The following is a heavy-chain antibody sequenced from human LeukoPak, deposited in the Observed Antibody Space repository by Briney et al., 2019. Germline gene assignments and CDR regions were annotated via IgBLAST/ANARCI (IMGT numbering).Heavy chain of an antibody. J-gene: IGHJ6*02. CDR3: ARRPQYSSSRGRYYYGMDV. Sequence: ASVKVSCKASGGTFSSYAISWVRQAPGQGLEWMGGIIPIFGTANYAQKFQGRVTITADESTSTAYMELSSLRSEDTAVYYCARRPQYSSSRGRYYYGMDVWGQGTTVTVSS. D-gene: IGHD6-13*01. CDR2: IIPIFGTA. CDR1: GGTFSSYA. V-gene: IGHV1-69*13.